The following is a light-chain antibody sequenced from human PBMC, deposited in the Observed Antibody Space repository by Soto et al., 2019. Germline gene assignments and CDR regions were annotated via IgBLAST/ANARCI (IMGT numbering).Light chain of an antibody. CDR1: SSNIGAGYD. Sequence: QSVLTQPPSVSGAPGQRVTISCTGSSSNIGAGYDVHWFQQVPGTAPKLLIFGNTNRPSGVPDRFSGSKSGTSASLAITGLQAEDEADYYCWSYAGTYTYVLFGGGTKLTVL. J-gene: IGLJ2*01. V-gene: IGLV1-40*01. CDR3: WSYAGTYTYVL. CDR2: GNT.